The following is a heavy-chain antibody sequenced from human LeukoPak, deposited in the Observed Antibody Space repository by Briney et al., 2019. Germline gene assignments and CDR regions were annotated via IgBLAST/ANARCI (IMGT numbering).Heavy chain of an antibody. V-gene: IGHV3-23*01. J-gene: IGHJ4*02. CDR2: ISGSDAGT. Sequence: GGSPRLSCAACGFTFSSYAMSWLRQIPGKGLEWVSAISGSDAGTYYADSVKGRFTISRDNSKNTLYLQMNRLRAEDTAVYYCAKGSRGSCSRTYCYPFDYWGQGTLVTVSS. CDR3: AKGSRGSCSRTYCYPFDY. D-gene: IGHD2-2*01. CDR1: GFTFSSYA.